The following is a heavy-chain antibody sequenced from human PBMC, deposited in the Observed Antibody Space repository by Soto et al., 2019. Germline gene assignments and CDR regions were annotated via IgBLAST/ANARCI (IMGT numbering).Heavy chain of an antibody. Sequence: QVQLVQSGAAVKKPGSSVKVSCKASGGTFSSYAISWVRQAPGQGLEWMGGIIPIFGTANYAQKFQGRVTITADESTSTAYMELSSLRSEDTAVYYCAREVGATTSAKQNWFDPWGQGTLVTVSS. CDR3: AREVGATTSAKQNWFDP. CDR2: IIPIFGTA. CDR1: GGTFSSYA. J-gene: IGHJ5*01. V-gene: IGHV1-69*12. D-gene: IGHD1-26*01.